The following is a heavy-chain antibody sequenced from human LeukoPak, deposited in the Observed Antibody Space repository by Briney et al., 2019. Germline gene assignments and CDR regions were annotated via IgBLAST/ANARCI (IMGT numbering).Heavy chain of an antibody. CDR2: ISSNGGST. CDR1: GFTFSSYA. V-gene: IGHV3-64D*06. CDR3: VKVNVGYCSGGICPWGAFDY. J-gene: IGHJ4*02. Sequence: GGSLRLSCSASGFTFSSYAMHWVRQASGKGLEYVSAISSNGGSTYYADSVKGRFTIPRDNSKNTLYLQMSSLRAEDTAVYYYVKVNVGYCSGGICPWGAFDYWGQGTLVTVSS. D-gene: IGHD2-15*01.